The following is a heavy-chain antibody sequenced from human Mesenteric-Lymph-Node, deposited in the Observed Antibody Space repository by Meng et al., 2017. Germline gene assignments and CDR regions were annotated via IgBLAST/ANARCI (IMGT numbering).Heavy chain of an antibody. J-gene: IGHJ2*01. CDR3: ARGVAPAGMLYWYFDL. D-gene: IGHD6-13*01. CDR2: ISTSTSI. V-gene: IGHV3-21*01. Sequence: EVQLVESGGGLVKPGESLRLSCVCSGFTFSSYSMNWVRQAPGKGLEWVSSISTSTSIYYADSAKGRFTISRDNAKNSLFLQMNSLRAEDTAVYYCARGVAPAGMLYWYFDLWGRGTLVTVSS. CDR1: GFTFSSYS.